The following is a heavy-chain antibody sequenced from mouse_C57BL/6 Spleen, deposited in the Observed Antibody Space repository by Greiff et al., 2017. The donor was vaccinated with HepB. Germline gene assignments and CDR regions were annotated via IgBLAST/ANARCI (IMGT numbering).Heavy chain of an antibody. J-gene: IGHJ1*03. CDR3: KRRGDYYGSYWYFDV. Sequence: QVQLKESGAELVRPGASVTLSCKASGYTFTDYEMHWVKQTPVHGLEWIGAIDPETGGTAYNQKFKGKAILTADKSSSTAYMELRSLTSEDSAVYYCKRRGDYYGSYWYFDVWGTGTTVTVSS. D-gene: IGHD1-1*01. CDR2: IDPETGGT. CDR1: GYTFTDYE. V-gene: IGHV1-15*01.